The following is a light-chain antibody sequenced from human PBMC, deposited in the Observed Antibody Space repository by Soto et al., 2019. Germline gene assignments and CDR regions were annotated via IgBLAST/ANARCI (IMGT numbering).Light chain of an antibody. CDR3: QQYNSYAVA. J-gene: IGKJ1*01. CDR2: DAS. V-gene: IGKV1-5*01. Sequence: IHMTHSPSTLSASLGEIVTITFRASQSISSWLAWYQQKPGKAPKLLIYDASSLESGVPSRFSGSGSGTEFTLTISSLQPDDFATYYCQQYNSYAVAFGQGTKVDIK. CDR1: QSISSW.